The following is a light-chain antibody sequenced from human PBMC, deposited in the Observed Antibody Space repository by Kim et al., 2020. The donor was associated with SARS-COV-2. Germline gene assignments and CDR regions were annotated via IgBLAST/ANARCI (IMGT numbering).Light chain of an antibody. CDR3: QTWGTGIRV. V-gene: IGLV4-69*01. CDR2: LNSDVSH. Sequence: QLVLTQSPSASASLGASVKLTCTLGSGHSSYAIAWHQQQPEKGPRYLMKLNSDVSHSKGDGIPDRFSGSSSGAERYLTISSLQSEDEADYYCQTWGTGIRVLGGGTQLTVL. J-gene: IGLJ3*02. CDR1: SGHSSYA.